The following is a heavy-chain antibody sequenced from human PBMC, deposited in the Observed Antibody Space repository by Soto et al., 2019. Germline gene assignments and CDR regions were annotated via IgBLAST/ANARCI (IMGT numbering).Heavy chain of an antibody. CDR1: GFTFSSYA. J-gene: IGHJ4*02. CDR3: AKSTTWDRATIDY. CDR2: ISGSGGST. D-gene: IGHD1-26*01. Sequence: GGSLRLSCAASGFTFSSYAMSWVRPAPGKGLEWASAISGSGGSTYYADSVKGRFTISRDNSKNTLYLQMNSLRAEDTAVYYCAKSTTWDRATIDYWGQGTLVTVSS. V-gene: IGHV3-23*01.